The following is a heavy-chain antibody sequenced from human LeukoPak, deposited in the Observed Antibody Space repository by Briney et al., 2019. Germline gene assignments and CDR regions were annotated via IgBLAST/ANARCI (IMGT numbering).Heavy chain of an antibody. V-gene: IGHV4-39*01. Sequence: SETLSLTCTVSGGSISSSSSSWGWIRQPPGKGLEWIGSTYYNPSLKSRLSISVDTSKKQFSLKLTSVIAADTAVYYCARQDLATFAFDYWGQGALVTVSS. D-gene: IGHD5-24*01. CDR1: GGSISSSSSS. J-gene: IGHJ4*02. CDR2: ST. CDR3: ARQDLATFAFDY.